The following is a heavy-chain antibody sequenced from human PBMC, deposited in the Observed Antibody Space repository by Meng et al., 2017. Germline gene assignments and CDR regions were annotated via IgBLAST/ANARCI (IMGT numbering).Heavy chain of an antibody. CDR1: GGSISSSNW. CDR2: IYYSGST. V-gene: IGHV4-4*02. D-gene: IGHD3-22*01. Sequence: SETLSLTCAVSGGSISSSNWWSWVRQPPGKGLEWIGYIYYSGSTNYNPSLKSRVTISVDTSKNQFSLKLSSVTAADTAVYYCAREVDDSSGYYFDYWGQGTLVTVSS. CDR3: AREVDDSSGYYFDY. J-gene: IGHJ4*02.